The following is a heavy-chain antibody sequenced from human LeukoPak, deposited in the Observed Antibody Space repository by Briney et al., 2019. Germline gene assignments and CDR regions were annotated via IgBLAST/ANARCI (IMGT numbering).Heavy chain of an antibody. CDR3: ARVRTYYYDSSGYNHYWYFDL. J-gene: IGHJ2*01. D-gene: IGHD3-22*01. V-gene: IGHV4-30-2*01. CDR2: IYHSGSGST. Sequence: SETLSLTCTVSGGSISSGGHSWSWIRQPPGKGLEWIGYIYHSGSGSTYYNPSLKSRVTISVDRSKNQFSLKLSSVTAADTAVYYCARVRTYYYDSSGYNHYWYFDLWGRGTLVTVSS. CDR1: GGSISSGGHS.